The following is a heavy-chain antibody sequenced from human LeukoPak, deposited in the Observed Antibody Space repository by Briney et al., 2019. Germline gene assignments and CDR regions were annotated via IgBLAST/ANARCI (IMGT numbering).Heavy chain of an antibody. CDR2: ISGSGGST. CDR1: GFTFSSYA. Sequence: GGSLRLSCAASGFTFSSYAMSWVRQVPGKGLEWVSAISGSGGSTVYADFVKGRFTIPRDNSKNTLYLQMKSLRAEDTAVYYCAKELDSPMINNRFDPWGQGSLVTVSS. CDR3: AKELDSPMINNRFDP. J-gene: IGHJ5*02. D-gene: IGHD5-18*01. V-gene: IGHV3-23*01.